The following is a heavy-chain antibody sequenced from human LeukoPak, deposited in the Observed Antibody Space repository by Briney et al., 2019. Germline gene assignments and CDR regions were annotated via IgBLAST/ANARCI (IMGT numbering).Heavy chain of an antibody. J-gene: IGHJ3*02. CDR2: IQFEGSDK. CDR1: GFSFSKYG. V-gene: IGHV3-30*02. Sequence: GGSLRLSCVAAGFSFSKYGMHWVRQAPGKGLEGVAFIQFEGSDKYYVDSVKGRFTISRDNSRNTMYLQMNSVRDEDTGVYYCVRRDASGYIDAFDIWGQGTMVTVSS. CDR3: VRRDASGYIDAFDI. D-gene: IGHD3-10*01.